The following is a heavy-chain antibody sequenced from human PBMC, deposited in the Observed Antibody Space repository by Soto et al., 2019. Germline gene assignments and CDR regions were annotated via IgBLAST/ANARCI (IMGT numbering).Heavy chain of an antibody. CDR2: ISAYSGNT. J-gene: IGHJ4*02. CDR1: GYTFSSYA. CDR3: ARDSPASDY. Sequence: QVQLVQSGAEVKKPGASVKVSCKASGYTFSSYAITWVRQAPGQGLEWMAWISAYSGNTNYAQKFQGRVTMPTDTSTSTAYMELRSLSSDDTAVYYCARDSPASDYWGQGTLVTVSS. V-gene: IGHV1-18*01.